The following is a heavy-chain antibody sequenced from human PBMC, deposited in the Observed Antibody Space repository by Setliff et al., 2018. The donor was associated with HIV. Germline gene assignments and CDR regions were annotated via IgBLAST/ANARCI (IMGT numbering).Heavy chain of an antibody. CDR1: GFTFSTYW. J-gene: IGHJ4*02. V-gene: IGHV3-7*05. Sequence: GGSLRLSCAASGFTFSTYWMSWVRQAPGKGLEWVANIKQDGSEKNYMDSVKGRFTISGDNAENSVYLQMNSLKTEDTAVYFCARGESFYDSSGNYFDYWGQGTLVTVSS. D-gene: IGHD3-22*01. CDR2: IKQDGSEK. CDR3: ARGESFYDSSGNYFDY.